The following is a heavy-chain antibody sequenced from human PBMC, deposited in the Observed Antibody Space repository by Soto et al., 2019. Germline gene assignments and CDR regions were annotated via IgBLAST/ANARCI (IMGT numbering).Heavy chain of an antibody. V-gene: IGHV4-34*01. D-gene: IGHD3-3*01. CDR2: INHTGGT. J-gene: IGHJ5*02. CDR3: ATRITVFGLLIPPFDP. CDR1: GGSVNGYY. Sequence: PSETLSLTCAVYGGSVNGYYWNWIRQPPWKGLEWIGEINHTGGTHYNPSLKSRVTMSVDTSKNQFSLRLSSVTAADMAIYYCATRITVFGLLIPPFDPWGQGTQVTVSS.